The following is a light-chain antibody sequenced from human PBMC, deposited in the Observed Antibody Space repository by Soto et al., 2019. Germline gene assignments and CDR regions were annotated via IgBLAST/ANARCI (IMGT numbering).Light chain of an antibody. J-gene: IGLJ1*01. CDR2: DVS. CDR1: NSDVGGYTY. Sequence: ALTQPASVSGSPGQSITISCTGTNSDVGGYTYVSWYQQHPGKAPKLMIYDVSNRPSGVSNRFSGSKSGNTASLTISGLQADDEADYYCSSYTSSSTPYVFGTGTKLTVL. CDR3: SSYTSSSTPYV. V-gene: IGLV2-14*03.